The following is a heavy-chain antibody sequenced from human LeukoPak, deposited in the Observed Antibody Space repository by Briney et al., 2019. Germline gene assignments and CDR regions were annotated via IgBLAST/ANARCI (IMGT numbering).Heavy chain of an antibody. D-gene: IGHD6-13*01. V-gene: IGHV3-33*01. CDR1: GFTFRNYG. Sequence: GGSLRLSCAASGFTFRNYGMLWARQAPGKGLEWVALIWYDGSHTYYADSVKGRFTISRDNSKSTLFLQMNSLRAEDTAVYYCATVRGNRDSIWYYEYWGQGTLVTVSS. CDR2: IWYDGSHT. CDR3: ATVRGNRDSIWYYEY. J-gene: IGHJ4*02.